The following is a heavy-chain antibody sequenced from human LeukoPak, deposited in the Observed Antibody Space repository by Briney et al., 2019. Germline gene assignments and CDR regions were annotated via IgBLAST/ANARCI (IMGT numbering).Heavy chain of an antibody. CDR3: ARGVAGGHFDY. V-gene: IGHV4-59*08. J-gene: IGHJ4*02. D-gene: IGHD3-3*01. CDR2: IYHSGST. Sequence: SETLSLTCPVSGGPISSYYWSWIRQPPGKGLEWIGYIYHSGSTNYNPSLKSQITISLDTSKNHFSLRLTSVTAADTAFYYCARGVAGGHFDYWGQGTLVTVSS. CDR1: GGPISSYY.